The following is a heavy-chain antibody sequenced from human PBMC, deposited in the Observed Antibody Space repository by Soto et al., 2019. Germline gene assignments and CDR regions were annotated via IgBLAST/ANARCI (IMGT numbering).Heavy chain of an antibody. V-gene: IGHV3-21*01. D-gene: IGHD1-26*01. CDR2: ISSSSSYI. CDR1: GFTFSSYS. CDR3: ARYNGSKGYFDY. Sequence: EVQLVESGGGLVKPGGSLRLSCAASGFTFSSYSMNWVRQAPGKGLEWVSSISSSSSYIYYADSVKGRFTIARDNAKNSLYLQMNSLRAEDTAVYYCARYNGSKGYFDYWGQGTLVTVSS. J-gene: IGHJ4*02.